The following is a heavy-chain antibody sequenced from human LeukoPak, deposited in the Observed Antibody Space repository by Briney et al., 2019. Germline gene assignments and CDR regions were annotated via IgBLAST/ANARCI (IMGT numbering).Heavy chain of an antibody. J-gene: IGHJ4*02. V-gene: IGHV3-23*01. CDR3: AKGVYAVPATSYFDY. D-gene: IGHD2-8*01. CDR2: ISGRGGTM. CDR1: GFTFSSYA. Sequence: GGSLRLSCAASGFTFSSYAMSWVRQAPGKGLEWVSSISGRGGTMYYGDTVKDRFSISRDTSRNTLYLEMNGLRAEDTAVYYCAKGVYAVPATSYFDYWGRGTLVTVSS.